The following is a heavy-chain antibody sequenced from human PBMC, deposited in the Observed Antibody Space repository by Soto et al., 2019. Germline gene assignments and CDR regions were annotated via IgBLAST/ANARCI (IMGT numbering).Heavy chain of an antibody. CDR2: IIPIFGTA. CDR1: GGTFSSYA. CDR3: ARAPPYGDYHRY. V-gene: IGHV1-69*01. J-gene: IGHJ4*02. Sequence: QVQLVQSGAEVKKPGSSVKVSCKASGGTFSSYAISWVRQAPGQGLEWMGGIIPIFGTANYAQKFQGRGTITADESTSTAYMELRSLRYEDTAVYYCARAPPYGDYHRYWGQGTLVTVSS. D-gene: IGHD4-17*01.